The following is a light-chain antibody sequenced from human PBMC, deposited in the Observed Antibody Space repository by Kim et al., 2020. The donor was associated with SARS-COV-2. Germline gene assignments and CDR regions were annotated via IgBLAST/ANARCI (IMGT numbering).Light chain of an antibody. J-gene: IGKJ1*01. CDR1: QGINNY. V-gene: IGKV1-27*01. Sequence: DIQMTQSPSSLSSSVGDRVTITCRASQGINNYSGWYQQRPGKVPTLLIYAASTLQAGVPSRFSGSGFGTDFTLTISSLQPEDGATYCCQKYSSAPWTFGRGTKVDIK. CDR2: AAS. CDR3: QKYSSAPWT.